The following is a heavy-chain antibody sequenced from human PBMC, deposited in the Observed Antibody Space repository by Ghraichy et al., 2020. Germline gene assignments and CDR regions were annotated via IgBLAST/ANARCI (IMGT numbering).Heavy chain of an antibody. J-gene: IGHJ5*02. CDR1: GFTVSRNH. CDR3: AKDHGITAAGTFPS. V-gene: IGHV3-53*01. Sequence: GGSLRLSCAASGFTVSRNHMSWVRQAPGKGLEWVSLIYSGGDTYYADSVKGRFTISRDNSRNTLYLQMNSLRAEDTAVYYCAKDHGITAAGTFPSWGQGTLVTVSS. CDR2: IYSGGDT. D-gene: IGHD6-13*01.